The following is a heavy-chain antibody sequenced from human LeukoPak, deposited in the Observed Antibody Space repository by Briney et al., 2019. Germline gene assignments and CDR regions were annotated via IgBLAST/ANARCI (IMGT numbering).Heavy chain of an antibody. CDR2: IRNDGSNK. Sequence: GGSLRLSCAASGFTFSKHGMHWVRQAPGKGLEWVAFIRNDGSNKYYADSVKGRFTISRDNSKNMVDLQMNSLRAEDTAIYYCAKDINSHCRGDCSDYWGQGTLVIVSS. V-gene: IGHV3-30*02. CDR3: AKDINSHCRGDCSDY. J-gene: IGHJ4*02. CDR1: GFTFSKHG. D-gene: IGHD2-15*01.